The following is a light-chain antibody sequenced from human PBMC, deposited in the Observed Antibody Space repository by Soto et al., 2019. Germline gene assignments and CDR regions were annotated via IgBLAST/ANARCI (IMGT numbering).Light chain of an antibody. CDR3: QQRDKWPRT. J-gene: IGKJ2*01. Sequence: DIVLTQSPATLSLSPGERATLSCRASQTVGSYLAWFQHKPGQAPRLLIYGASNRATDCPGRFSGRGSGTDFTLTISSLESGDSAVYYCQQRDKWPRTFGQGTKLEIK. CDR2: GAS. V-gene: IGKV3-11*01. CDR1: QTVGSY.